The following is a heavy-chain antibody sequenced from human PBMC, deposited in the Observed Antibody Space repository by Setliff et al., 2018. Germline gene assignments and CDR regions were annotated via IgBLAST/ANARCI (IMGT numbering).Heavy chain of an antibody. J-gene: IGHJ4*02. Sequence: LSLTCTVSGGSISSSSYYWGWIRQPPGKGLEWIGSIYYSGSTYYNPSLKSRVTISVDTSKNQFSLKLSSVTAADTAVYYCARLYGGYCSSTSCFYFDYWGQGTLVTVSS. V-gene: IGHV4-39*01. CDR3: ARLYGGYCSSTSCFYFDY. D-gene: IGHD2-2*01. CDR2: IYYSGST. CDR1: GGSISSSSYY.